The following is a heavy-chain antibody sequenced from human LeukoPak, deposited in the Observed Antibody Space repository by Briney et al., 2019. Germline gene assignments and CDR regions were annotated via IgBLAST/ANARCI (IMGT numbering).Heavy chain of an antibody. J-gene: IGHJ4*02. CDR3: ARKRSGWEHFDS. D-gene: IGHD6-19*01. Sequence: SETLSLTCTVSGGSISSSSYYWGWIRQPPGKGLEWIGSIYYSGSTYYNPSLKSRVTILVDTSKNQFSLKLSSVTAADTAVYYCARKRSGWEHFDSWAREPWSPSPQ. V-gene: IGHV4-39*07. CDR2: IYYSGST. CDR1: GGSISSSSYY.